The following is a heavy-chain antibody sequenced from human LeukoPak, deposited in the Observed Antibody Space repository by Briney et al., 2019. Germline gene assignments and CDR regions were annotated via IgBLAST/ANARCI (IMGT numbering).Heavy chain of an antibody. Sequence: KASETLSLTCTVSGGSISSYYWSWIRQPPGKGLEWIGYIYYSGSTNYNPSLKSRVTISVDTSKNQFSLKLSSATAADTAVYYCARVPAAIYYYYYMDVWGKGTTVTVSS. J-gene: IGHJ6*03. V-gene: IGHV4-59*01. CDR3: ARVPAAIYYYYYMDV. CDR2: IYYSGST. D-gene: IGHD2-15*01. CDR1: GGSISSYY.